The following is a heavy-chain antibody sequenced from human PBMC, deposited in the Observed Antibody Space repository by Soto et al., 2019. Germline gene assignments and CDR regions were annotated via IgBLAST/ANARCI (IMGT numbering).Heavy chain of an antibody. D-gene: IGHD6-13*01. CDR2: IYYSGST. Sequence: SETLSPTCTVSGGSISSSSYYWAWIRQPPGKGLEWIGSIYYSGSTYYNPSLKSRVTISVDTSKNQFSLKLSSVTAADTAVYYCARHYSSSSWYYPYFDYWGQGTLVTVSS. V-gene: IGHV4-39*01. CDR1: GGSISSSSYY. J-gene: IGHJ4*02. CDR3: ARHYSSSSWYYPYFDY.